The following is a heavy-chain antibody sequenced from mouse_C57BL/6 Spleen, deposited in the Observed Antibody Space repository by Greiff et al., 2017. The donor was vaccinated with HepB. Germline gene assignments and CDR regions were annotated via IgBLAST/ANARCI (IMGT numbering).Heavy chain of an antibody. V-gene: IGHV5-6*01. CDR1: GFTFSSYG. CDR2: ISSGGSYT. CDR3: ARQDGSSYGRFAY. J-gene: IGHJ3*01. Sequence: EVNVVESGGDLVKPGGSLKLSCAASGFTFSSYGMSWVRQTPDKRLEWVATISSGGSYTYYPDSVKGRFTISRDNAKNTLYLQRSRLKSEDTAMYYCARQDGSSYGRFAYWGQGTLVTVSA. D-gene: IGHD1-1*01.